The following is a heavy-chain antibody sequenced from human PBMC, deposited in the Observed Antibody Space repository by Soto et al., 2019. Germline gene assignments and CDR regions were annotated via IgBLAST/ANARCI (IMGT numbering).Heavy chain of an antibody. CDR1: GFTFSSYA. J-gene: IGHJ4*02. CDR2: ISGSGGST. CDR3: AKSVMGLRFLEWLSFDY. Sequence: GGSLRLSCAASGFTFSSYAMSWVRQAPGKGLEWVSAISGSGGSTYYADSVKGRFTISRDNSKNTLYLQMNSLRAEDTAVYYCAKSVMGLRFLEWLSFDYWGQGTLVTVSS. V-gene: IGHV3-23*01. D-gene: IGHD3-3*01.